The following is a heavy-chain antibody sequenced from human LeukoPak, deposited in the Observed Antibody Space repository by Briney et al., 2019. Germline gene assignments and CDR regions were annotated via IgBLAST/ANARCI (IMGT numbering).Heavy chain of an antibody. D-gene: IGHD4-11*01. CDR2: IYSSGST. Sequence: KPSETLSLTCTVSGGSISSSSDYWGWIRQPPGKGLEWIGYIYSSGSTNYNPSLKSRVTISIDTSKNQFSLKLSSVTAADTAVYYCAREGTTVTHFDYWGQGTLVTVSS. CDR3: AREGTTVTHFDY. V-gene: IGHV4-61*01. J-gene: IGHJ4*02. CDR1: GGSISSSSDY.